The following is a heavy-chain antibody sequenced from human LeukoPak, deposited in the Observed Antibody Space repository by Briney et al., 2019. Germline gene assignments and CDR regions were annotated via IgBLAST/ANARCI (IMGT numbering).Heavy chain of an antibody. D-gene: IGHD2-2*02. CDR2: ISAYNGNT. J-gene: IGHJ1*01. Sequence: GASVKVSCKASGYTFTSYGISWVRQAPGQGLEWMGWISAYNGNTNYAQKLQGRVTMTTDTSTSTAYMELRSLRSDDTAVYYCARDCSSTSCYTPEYFQHWGQGTLVTVSS. V-gene: IGHV1-18*01. CDR1: GYTFTSYG. CDR3: ARDCSSTSCYTPEYFQH.